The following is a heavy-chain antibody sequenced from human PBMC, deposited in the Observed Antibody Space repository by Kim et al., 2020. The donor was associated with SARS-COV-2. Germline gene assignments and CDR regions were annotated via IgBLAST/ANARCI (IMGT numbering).Heavy chain of an antibody. CDR2: KA. CDR3: ARLSGYSNDY. V-gene: IGHV1-69*02. Sequence: KANDEQKVQGRVTINADKATRTDYMELSSLRSEDTAVYYCARLSGYSNDYWGQGTLVTVSS. J-gene: IGHJ4*02. D-gene: IGHD3-22*01.